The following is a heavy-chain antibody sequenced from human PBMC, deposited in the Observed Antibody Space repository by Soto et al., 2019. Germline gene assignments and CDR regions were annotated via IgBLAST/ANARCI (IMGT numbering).Heavy chain of an antibody. V-gene: IGHV4-4*07. CDR3: ARGVAESDFCPWASWFDL. CDR2: VNDSGSS. CDR1: GGSISSFY. Sequence: RSLTCNVSGGSISSFYWTWIRQPAGGRLEWIGRVNDSGSSNYNPSLKTRITMSLHRSRSQFSLSLYSVTAADTAVYDCARGVAESDFCPWASWFDLWGWGILGTVYS. D-gene: IGHD6-19*01. J-gene: IGHJ5*02.